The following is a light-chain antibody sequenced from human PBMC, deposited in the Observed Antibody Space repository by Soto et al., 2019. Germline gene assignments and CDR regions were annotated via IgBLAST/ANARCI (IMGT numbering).Light chain of an antibody. V-gene: IGKV1-5*01. CDR2: DAS. CDR1: QSINNW. CDR3: QQYKSYSA. J-gene: IGKJ2*01. Sequence: DIQMTQSPSTLSASVGDRVTITCRASQSINNWLAWYQQKPGKAPKILISDASTLESGVPSRFSGSGSGTEFTFTISSLQPDDFATYYCQQYKSYSAFGQGTKLEIK.